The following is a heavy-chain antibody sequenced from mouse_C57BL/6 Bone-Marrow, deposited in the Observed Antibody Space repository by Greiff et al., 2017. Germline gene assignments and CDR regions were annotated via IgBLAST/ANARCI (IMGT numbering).Heavy chain of an antibody. D-gene: IGHD1-1*01. CDR1: GYAFTNYL. CDR2: INPGSGGT. V-gene: IGHV1-54*01. J-gene: IGHJ1*03. CDR3: ARSLYYYGGSSYWYFDV. Sequence: VQLQQSGAELVRPGTSVKVSCKASGYAFTNYLIEWVKQRPGQGLEWIGVINPGSGGTNYNEKFKGKATLTADKSSRTAYMQLSSLTSEDSSVYFCARSLYYYGGSSYWYFDVWGTGTTVTVSS.